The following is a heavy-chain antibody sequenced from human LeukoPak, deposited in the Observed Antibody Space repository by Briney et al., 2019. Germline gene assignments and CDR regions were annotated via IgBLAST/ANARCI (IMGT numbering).Heavy chain of an antibody. CDR3: ARGVYIVVAPAIFGDHAFDI. V-gene: IGHV4-61*08. CDR2: IYYSGST. Sequence: SEALSLTCTVSGGSISSGGYYWSWIRQPPGKGLEWIGYIYYSGSTNYNPSLKSRVTISVDTSKNQFSLKLSSVTAADTAVYYCARGVYIVVAPAIFGDHAFDIWGQGTMVTVSS. J-gene: IGHJ3*02. CDR1: GGSISSGGYY. D-gene: IGHD2-2*01.